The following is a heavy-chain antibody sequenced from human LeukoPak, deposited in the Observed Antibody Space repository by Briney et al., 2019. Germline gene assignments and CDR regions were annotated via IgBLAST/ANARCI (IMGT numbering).Heavy chain of an antibody. CDR1: GGSVSSGHYY. D-gene: IGHD3-10*01. V-gene: IGHV4-39*07. Sequence: SETLSLTCTVSGGSVSSGHYYWGWIRQPPGKGLEWIGNIYYSGSTYYNPSLKSRVTISVDTSKSQFSLKLSSVTAADTAVYYCARLRITMVRGVRSRQFDYWGQGTLVTVSS. J-gene: IGHJ4*02. CDR3: ARLRITMVRGVRSRQFDY. CDR2: IYYSGST.